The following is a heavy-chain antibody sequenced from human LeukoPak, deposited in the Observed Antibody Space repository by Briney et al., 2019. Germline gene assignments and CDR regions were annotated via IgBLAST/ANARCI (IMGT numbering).Heavy chain of an antibody. Sequence: PGGSLRLSCAASGFTFSSYAMSWVRQAPGKGLEWVSAISGSGGSTYYADSVKGRFTISRDNSKNTLYLQMNSLRAEDTAVYYCATMVRGVIHLDYWGQGTLVTVSS. V-gene: IGHV3-23*01. J-gene: IGHJ4*02. CDR3: ATMVRGVIHLDY. D-gene: IGHD3-10*01. CDR2: ISGSGGST. CDR1: GFTFSSYA.